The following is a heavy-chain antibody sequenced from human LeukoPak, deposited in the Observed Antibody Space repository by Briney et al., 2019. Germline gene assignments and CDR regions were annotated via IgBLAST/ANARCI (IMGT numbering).Heavy chain of an antibody. D-gene: IGHD2-2*01. CDR3: ASSSLRCSSTSCYRSYWYFDL. CDR1: GFTFSSYS. CDR2: ISSSSSYI. Sequence: GGSLRLSCAASGFTFSSYSMNWVRQAPGKGLEWVSSISSSSSYIYYADSVKGRFTISRDNAKNSLYLQMNSLRAEDTAVYYCASSSLRCSSTSCYRSYWYFDLWGRGTLVTVSS. V-gene: IGHV3-21*01. J-gene: IGHJ2*01.